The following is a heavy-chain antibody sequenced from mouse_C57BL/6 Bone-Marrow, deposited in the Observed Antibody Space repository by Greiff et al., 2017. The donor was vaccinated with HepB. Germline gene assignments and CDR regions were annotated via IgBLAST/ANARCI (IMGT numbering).Heavy chain of an antibody. CDR2: IYPGNSDT. CDR3: TRDAHYYGSSYKYFDV. V-gene: IGHV1-5*01. J-gene: IGHJ1*03. Sequence: EVQLQQSGTVLARPGASVKMSCKTSGYTFTSYWMHWVNQRPGQGLEWIGAIYPGNSDTSYNQKFKGKAKLTAVTSASTAYMALSSLTNEDSAVYYCTRDAHYYGSSYKYFDVWGTGTTVTVSS. CDR1: GYTFTSYW. D-gene: IGHD1-1*01.